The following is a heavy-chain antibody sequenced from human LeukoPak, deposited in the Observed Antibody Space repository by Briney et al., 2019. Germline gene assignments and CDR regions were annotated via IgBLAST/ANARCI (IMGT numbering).Heavy chain of an antibody. J-gene: IGHJ4*02. Sequence: GGSLRLSCAASGFTFSSYAMSWVRQAPGKGLEWVSTITYSGGNTYYADSVKGRFTISRDNSKNTLYLQMKTLRAEDTAVYYCAKAEGYDILTGLDYWGQGTLVTVSS. CDR1: GFTFSSYA. CDR2: ITYSGGNT. V-gene: IGHV3-23*01. CDR3: AKAEGYDILTGLDY. D-gene: IGHD3-9*01.